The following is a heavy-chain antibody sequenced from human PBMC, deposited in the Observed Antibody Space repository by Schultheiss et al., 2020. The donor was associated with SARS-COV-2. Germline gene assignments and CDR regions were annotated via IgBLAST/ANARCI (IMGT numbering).Heavy chain of an antibody. Sequence: SETLSLTCAVSGGSISSSNWWSWIRQHPGKGLEWIGEINHSGSTNYNPSLKSRVTISVDTSKNQFSLKLSSVTAADTAVYYCARSRPSTNYYYYYYMDVWGKGTTVTVSS. CDR1: GGSISSSNW. V-gene: IGHV4-4*02. CDR2: INHSGST. CDR3: ARSRPSTNYYYYYYMDV. D-gene: IGHD2-2*01. J-gene: IGHJ6*03.